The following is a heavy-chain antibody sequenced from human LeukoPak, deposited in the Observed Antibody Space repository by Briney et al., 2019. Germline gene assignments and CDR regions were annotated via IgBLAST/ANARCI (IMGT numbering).Heavy chain of an antibody. D-gene: IGHD3-22*01. V-gene: IGHV7-4-1*02. J-gene: IGHJ4*02. CDR3: ARGALDLYYVEYYFDY. Sequence: ASVKVSCKASGYTFTSYAMNWVRQAPGQGLEWMGWINTNTGNPTYAQGFTGRFVFSLDTSVSTAYLQISSLKAEDTAVYYCARGALDLYYVEYYFDYWGQGTLVTVSS. CDR2: INTNTGNP. CDR1: GYTFTSYA.